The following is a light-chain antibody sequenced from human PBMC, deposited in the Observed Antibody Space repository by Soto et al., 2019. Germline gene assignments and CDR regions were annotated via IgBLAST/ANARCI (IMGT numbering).Light chain of an antibody. J-gene: IGKJ4*02. CDR1: QSISSW. CDR2: KAS. CDR3: QQYHSYSLT. V-gene: IGKV1-5*03. Sequence: DIQMPQSPSTLSASVGDRVTITCRASQSISSWLAWYQQKPGKAPKLLIYKASSLEGGVPSRFSGSGSGTDFTLTISSLQPDDFATYYCQQYHSYSLTFGGGTKVDIK.